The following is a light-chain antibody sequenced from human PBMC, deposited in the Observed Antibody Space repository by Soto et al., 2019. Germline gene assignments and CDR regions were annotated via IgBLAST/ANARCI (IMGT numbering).Light chain of an antibody. CDR1: HGISNY. Sequence: DIQMTQSPSSLSASVGDRVTITCRASHGISNYLAWYQQKPGKVPKLLIYAASTLQSGVPSRFSGSGSGTDFTLTISSLQPEDVATYYCQKYNSARQTFGQGTKVEIK. CDR2: AAS. J-gene: IGKJ1*01. CDR3: QKYNSARQT. V-gene: IGKV1-27*01.